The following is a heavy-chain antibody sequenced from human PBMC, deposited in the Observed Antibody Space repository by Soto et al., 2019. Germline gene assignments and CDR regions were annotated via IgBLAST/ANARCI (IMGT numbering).Heavy chain of an antibody. CDR2: IHHGGTP. Sequence: SETLSLTCAVSGYSITSGYYWGWIRQPPGKGLEWIGHIHHGGTPYYKASLKSRVTISQDRSKNQFSLSLSSVTAADTAMYFCARVAYSGFEYFFDSWGQGILVTVSS. CDR3: ARVAYSGFEYFFDS. D-gene: IGHD5-12*01. V-gene: IGHV4-38-2*01. J-gene: IGHJ4*02. CDR1: GYSITSGYY.